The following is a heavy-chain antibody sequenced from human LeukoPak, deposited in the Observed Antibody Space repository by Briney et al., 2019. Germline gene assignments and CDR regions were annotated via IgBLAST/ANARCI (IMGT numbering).Heavy chain of an antibody. CDR1: GFTFSSYW. CDR3: ARDHRPYNWNYVSLDY. J-gene: IGHJ4*02. V-gene: IGHV3-74*01. Sequence: GGSLRLSCAASGFTFSSYWMHWVRQAPGKGLVWVSRINSDGSDISYADSVKGRFTISRDNAKNTLYLQMNSLRAEDTAVYYCARDHRPYNWNYVSLDYWGQGTLVTVSS. D-gene: IGHD1-7*01. CDR2: INSDGSDI.